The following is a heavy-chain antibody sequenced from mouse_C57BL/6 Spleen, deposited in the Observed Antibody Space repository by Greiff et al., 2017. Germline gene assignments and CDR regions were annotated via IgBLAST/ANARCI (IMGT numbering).Heavy chain of an antibody. CDR3: ARRDYYGSSYDYYAMDY. Sequence: QVQLQQPGAELVRPGSSVKLSCKASGYTFTSYWMAWVKQRPGQGLEWIGNIYPSDSETHYNQKFKDKATLTVDKSSSTAYMQLSSLTSEDSAVYYCARRDYYGSSYDYYAMDYWGQGTSVTVSS. D-gene: IGHD1-1*01. CDR2: IYPSDSET. V-gene: IGHV1-61*01. J-gene: IGHJ4*01. CDR1: GYTFTSYW.